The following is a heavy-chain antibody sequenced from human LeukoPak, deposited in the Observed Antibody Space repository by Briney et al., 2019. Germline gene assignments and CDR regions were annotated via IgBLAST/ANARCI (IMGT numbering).Heavy chain of an antibody. D-gene: IGHD5-18*01. V-gene: IGHV3-30*18. Sequence: PGGSLRLSCAASGFTFSSYGMPWVRQAPGKGLEWVAVISYDGSNKYYADSAKGRFTISRDNSKNTLYLQMNSLRAEDTAVYYCAKDPQLWLTVGAFDIWGQGTMVTVSS. CDR1: GFTFSSYG. CDR2: ISYDGSNK. CDR3: AKDPQLWLTVGAFDI. J-gene: IGHJ3*02.